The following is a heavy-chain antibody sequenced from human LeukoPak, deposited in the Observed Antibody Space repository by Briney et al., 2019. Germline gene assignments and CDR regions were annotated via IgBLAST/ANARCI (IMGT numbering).Heavy chain of an antibody. CDR2: IYTTGST. J-gene: IGHJ6*03. CDR1: GVSISDYY. Sequence: PSETLSLTCTVSGVSISDYYCSWIRQPPGKGLEWIGSIYTTGSTTYYNPSLKSRVTMSVDTSKNQFSLKLSAVTAADTAVYYCARGLRDEERHYGYYYMDVWGKGTTVTVSS. V-gene: IGHV4-4*09. D-gene: IGHD3-16*01. CDR3: ARGLRDEERHYGYYYMDV.